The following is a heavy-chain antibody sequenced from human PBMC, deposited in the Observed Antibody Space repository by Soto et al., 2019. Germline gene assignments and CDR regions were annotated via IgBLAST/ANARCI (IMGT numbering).Heavy chain of an antibody. CDR1: GYTFTSYY. J-gene: IGHJ6*02. CDR3: ARVGIDSWRGYYTVPSSGMDV. Sequence: ASVKVSCKASGYTFTSYYMHWVRQAPGQGLEWMGIINPSGGSTSYAQKFQGRVTMTRDTSTSTVYMELSSLRSEATAVYYCARVGIDSWRGYYTVPSSGMDVWGQGTTVNV. V-gene: IGHV1-46*01. CDR2: INPSGGST. D-gene: IGHD3-3*01.